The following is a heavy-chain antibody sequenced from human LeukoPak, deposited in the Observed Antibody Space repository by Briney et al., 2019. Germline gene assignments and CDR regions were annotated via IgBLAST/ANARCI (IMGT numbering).Heavy chain of an antibody. CDR3: ARDRRYYDTSGTVYYDAMDV. CDR2: ISYSGST. V-gene: IGHV4-59*01. J-gene: IGHJ6*02. D-gene: IGHD3-22*01. CDR1: GGSMSSYY. Sequence: SETLSLTCTVSGGSMSSYYWSWTRQPPGKGLEWIGYISYSGSTNYNPSLKSRVTISVDTSKNHFSLKLGSVTAADTAVYYCARDRRYYDTSGTVYYDAMDVWGQGTTVTVSS.